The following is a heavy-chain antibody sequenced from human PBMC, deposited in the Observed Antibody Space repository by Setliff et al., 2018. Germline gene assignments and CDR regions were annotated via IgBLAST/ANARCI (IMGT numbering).Heavy chain of an antibody. CDR2: INHSGST. Sequence: SETLSLTCAVYGGSFRGYYWSWIRQPPGKGLEWIGEINHSGSTNYNPSLKSRVTISVDTSKNQFSLKLSSVTAADTAVYYCARASVEGSSGWELLQAFDIWGQGTMVTVS. CDR1: GGSFRGYY. V-gene: IGHV4-34*01. D-gene: IGHD1-26*01. J-gene: IGHJ3*02. CDR3: ARASVEGSSGWELLQAFDI.